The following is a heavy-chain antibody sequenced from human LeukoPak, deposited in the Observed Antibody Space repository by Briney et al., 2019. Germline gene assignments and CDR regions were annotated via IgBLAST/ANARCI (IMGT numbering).Heavy chain of an antibody. CDR1: GFTFSSYG. CDR2: VSYDGINK. J-gene: IGHJ4*02. Sequence: GGSLRLSCAASGFTFSSYGMHWVRQAPGKGLEWVALVSYDGINKYYADSVKGRFTISRDNSKNTLYLQMNSLRAEDTAVYSCAKDLDHDYDDYGLDYWGQGALVTVSS. CDR3: AKDLDHDYDDYGLDY. D-gene: IGHD4-17*01. V-gene: IGHV3-30*18.